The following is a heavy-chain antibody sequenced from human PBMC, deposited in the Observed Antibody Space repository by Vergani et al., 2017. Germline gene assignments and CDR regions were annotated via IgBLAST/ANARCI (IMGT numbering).Heavy chain of an antibody. J-gene: IGHJ5*02. CDR1: GASIRSSNYY. Sequence: QLQLQESGPGLVKPSATLSLTCSVSGASIRSSNYYWGWIRQPPGKGRVWIASIYYSGSTYYNPSLKSRVTISVDTSKNQFSLKLSSVTAADTAVYFCARHSTVEWLVKLGWIDPWGQGILVTVSS. CDR2: IYYSGST. D-gene: IGHD6-19*01. CDR3: ARHSTVEWLVKLGWIDP. V-gene: IGHV4-39*01.